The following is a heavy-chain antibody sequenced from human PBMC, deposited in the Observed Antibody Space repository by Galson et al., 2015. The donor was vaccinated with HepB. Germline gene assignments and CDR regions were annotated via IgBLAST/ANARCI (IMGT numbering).Heavy chain of an antibody. J-gene: IGHJ4*02. D-gene: IGHD6-19*01. Sequence: SLRLSCAASGFTFSNAWMSWVRQAPGKGLEWVGLIKSKTDGGTIYYAAPVKGRFTISRDDSKNTLSLQMNSLKTEDTAVYYCTTDMIPRGGIAVSGVGRMDYWGQGTLVTVSS. CDR1: GFTFSNAW. V-gene: IGHV3-15*01. CDR2: IKSKTDGGTI. CDR3: TTDMIPRGGIAVSGVGRMDY.